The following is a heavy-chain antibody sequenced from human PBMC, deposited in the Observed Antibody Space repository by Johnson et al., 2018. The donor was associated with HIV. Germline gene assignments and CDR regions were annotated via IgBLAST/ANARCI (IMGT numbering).Heavy chain of an antibody. CDR3: AKDIAAAGTDAFDI. J-gene: IGHJ3*02. Sequence: QVQLVESGGGVVQPGRSLRLSCAASGFIFSDYYLTWIRQAPGKGLEWISYISNSASAIYYADSVKGRFTISRDNAKNSLYLQMNSLRAEDTALYYCAKDIAAAGTDAFDIWGQGTMVTVSS. CDR1: GFIFSDYY. CDR2: ISNSASAI. V-gene: IGHV3-11*01. D-gene: IGHD6-13*01.